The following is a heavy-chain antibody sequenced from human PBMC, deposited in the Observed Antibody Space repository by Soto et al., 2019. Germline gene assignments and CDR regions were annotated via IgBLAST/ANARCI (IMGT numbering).Heavy chain of an antibody. D-gene: IGHD3-10*01. J-gene: IGHJ6*02. CDR1: GYTFTSYG. Sequence: ASVKVSCKASGYTFTSYGISWVRQAPGQGLEWMGWISAYNGNTNYAQKLQGRVTMTTDTSTSTAYMELRSLRSDDTAVYYCARDAYYYGSGTRSYYYYYGMDVWGQGTTVTVSS. CDR3: ARDAYYYGSGTRSYYYYYGMDV. CDR2: ISAYNGNT. V-gene: IGHV1-18*01.